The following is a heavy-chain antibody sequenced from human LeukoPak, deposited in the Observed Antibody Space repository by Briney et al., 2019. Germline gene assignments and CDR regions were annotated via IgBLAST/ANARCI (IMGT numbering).Heavy chain of an antibody. Sequence: GGSLRLSCAASGFTFSSYSMNWVRQAPGKGLEWVSYISSSSSTIYYADSVKGRFTISRDNAKNSLYLQMNSLRAEDTAVYYCARGGPPGLRYFGWLQTLIDAFDIWGQGIMVTVSS. D-gene: IGHD3-9*01. CDR2: ISSSSSTI. CDR1: GFTFSSYS. V-gene: IGHV3-48*04. J-gene: IGHJ3*02. CDR3: ARGGPPGLRYFGWLQTLIDAFDI.